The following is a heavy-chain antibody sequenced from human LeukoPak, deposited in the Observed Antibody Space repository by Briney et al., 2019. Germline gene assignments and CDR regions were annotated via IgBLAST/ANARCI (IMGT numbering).Heavy chain of an antibody. Sequence: GASVKVSFKASGYTFTCYYMHWVRQAPGQGLEWMGWINPNSGGTNFAQKFQGRVTMTRDTSISTAYMDLSRLRSDDTAVYYCARDYVDTAMVHGDAFDIWGQGTMVTVSS. CDR1: GYTFTCYY. J-gene: IGHJ3*02. CDR3: ARDYVDTAMVHGDAFDI. D-gene: IGHD5-18*01. CDR2: INPNSGGT. V-gene: IGHV1-2*02.